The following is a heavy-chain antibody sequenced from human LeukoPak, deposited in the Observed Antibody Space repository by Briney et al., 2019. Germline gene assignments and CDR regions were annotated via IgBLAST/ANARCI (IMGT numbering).Heavy chain of an antibody. CDR2: INHSGST. CDR3: AREKIGYYDGSGRGWFDP. V-gene: IGHV4-34*01. J-gene: IGHJ5*02. CDR1: GGSFSDYF. D-gene: IGHD3-22*01. Sequence: PSETLSLTCAVFGGSFSDYFWSWIRQPPGKGLEWIGEINHSGSTNYNPSLKSRVTISVDTSKKQFSLKLSSVTAADTAVYYCAREKIGYYDGSGRGWFDPWGQGTLVTVSS.